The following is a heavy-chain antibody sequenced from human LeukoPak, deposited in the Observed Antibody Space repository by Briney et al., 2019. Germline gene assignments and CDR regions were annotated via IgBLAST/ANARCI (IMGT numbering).Heavy chain of an antibody. CDR3: ARQLAAAGTGRWFDP. J-gene: IGHJ5*02. V-gene: IGHV3-48*01. Sequence: GGSLRLSCAASGFTFSSYSMNWVRQAPGKRQEWVSYISSSSSTIYYADSVKGRFTISRDNAKNSLYLQMNSLRAEDTAVYYCARQLAAAGTGRWFDPWGQGTLVTVSS. CDR1: GFTFSSYS. D-gene: IGHD6-13*01. CDR2: ISSSSSTI.